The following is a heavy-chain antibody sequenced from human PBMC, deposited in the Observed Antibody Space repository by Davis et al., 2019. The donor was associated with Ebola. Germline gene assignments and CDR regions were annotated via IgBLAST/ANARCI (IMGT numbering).Heavy chain of an antibody. CDR1: GFTFSTYW. Sequence: GGSLRLSCAASGFTFSTYWMFWVRQAPGKGLEWVANIKPDGTEKHYVDSVKGRFTISRDNAKNSLYLQMNSLGAEDTAVYYCARDVDYWGQGILVTVSS. CDR3: ARDVDY. V-gene: IGHV3-7*01. CDR2: IKPDGTEK. J-gene: IGHJ4*02.